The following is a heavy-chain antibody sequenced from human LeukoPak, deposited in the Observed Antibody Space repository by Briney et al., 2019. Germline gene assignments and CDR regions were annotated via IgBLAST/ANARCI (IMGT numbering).Heavy chain of an antibody. CDR1: GFTFSNYA. V-gene: IGHV3-30*18. Sequence: GGSLRLSCAASGFTFSNYAMSWVRQAPGKGLEWVAVISYDGSNKYYADSVKGRFTISRDNSKNTLYLQMNSLRAEDTAVYYCAKSLMYSSGWYYYYGMDVWGQGTTVTVSS. J-gene: IGHJ6*02. CDR3: AKSLMYSSGWYYYYGMDV. D-gene: IGHD6-19*01. CDR2: ISYDGSNK.